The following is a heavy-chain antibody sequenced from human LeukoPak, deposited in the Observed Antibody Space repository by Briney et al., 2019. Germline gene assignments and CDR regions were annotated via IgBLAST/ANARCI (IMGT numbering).Heavy chain of an antibody. CDR2: MNPNSGNT. CDR1: GYTFTSYD. J-gene: IGHJ3*02. CDR3: ARGLRGDDWDAFDI. D-gene: IGHD2-21*01. V-gene: IGHV1-8*01. Sequence: ASVKVSCRASGYTFTSYDINWVRQATGQGLEWMGWMNPNSGNTGYAQKFQGRVTMTRNTSISTAYMELSSLRSEDTAVYYCARGLRGDDWDAFDIWGQGTMVTVSS.